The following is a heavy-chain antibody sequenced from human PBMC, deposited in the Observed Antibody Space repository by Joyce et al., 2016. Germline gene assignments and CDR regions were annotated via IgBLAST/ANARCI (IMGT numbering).Heavy chain of an antibody. CDR3: ARGPALSSSPSGFYYGMDV. J-gene: IGHJ6*02. CDR1: GFNFSYYG. D-gene: IGHD2-2*01. CDR2: IYYDGSTK. Sequence: QVQLVESGGGVVQPGRSLRLSCGASGFNFSYYGMQWVRQAPGKGLEWVAGIYYDGSTKNYADSVKGRLTISRDNSKKTLYLQMNTVSAEDTAVYYCARGPALSSSPSGFYYGMDVWGQGSTVIVSS. V-gene: IGHV3-33*01.